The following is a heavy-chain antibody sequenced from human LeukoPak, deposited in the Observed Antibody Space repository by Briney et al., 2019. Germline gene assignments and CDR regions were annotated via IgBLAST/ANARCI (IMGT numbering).Heavy chain of an antibody. CDR1: GFTFADYA. CDR3: AKSSTSCYRGCSYYFDY. V-gene: IGHV3-43D*03. CDR2: ISWVGGSA. Sequence: PGGSLRLPCAAFGFTFADYAMPWVSQAPGKGWEWVSLISWVGGSAYYADSVKGRFTISRDNSKNSLYLQMNSLRAEDTALYYCAKSSTSCYRGCSYYFDYWGQGTLVTVSS. J-gene: IGHJ4*02. D-gene: IGHD2-2*01.